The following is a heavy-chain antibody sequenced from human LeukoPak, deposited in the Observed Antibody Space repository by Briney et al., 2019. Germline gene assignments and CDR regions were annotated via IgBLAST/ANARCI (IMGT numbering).Heavy chain of an antibody. CDR2: IYYSGST. Sequence: PSETLSLTCTVSGGSISSYYWSWIRQPPGKGLEWIGYIYYSGSTNYNPSLKSRVTISVDTSKNQFSLKLSSVTAADTAVYYCARRGRPSGIAAAGFYYFDYWGQGTWSPSPQ. CDR1: GGSISSYY. D-gene: IGHD6-13*01. V-gene: IGHV4-59*08. J-gene: IGHJ4*02. CDR3: ARRGRPSGIAAAGFYYFDY.